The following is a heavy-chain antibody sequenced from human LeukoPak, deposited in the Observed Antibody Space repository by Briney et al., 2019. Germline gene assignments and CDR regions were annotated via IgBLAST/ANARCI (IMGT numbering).Heavy chain of an antibody. CDR3: ARDRDRSTNQWELLQDAFDI. J-gene: IGHJ3*02. CDR2: ISAYNGNT. Sequence: ASVKVSCKASGYTFTSYGISWVRQAPGQGLEWMGWISAYNGNTNYAQKLQGRVTMTTDTSTSTAYMELRSLRSDDTAVYYCARDRDRSTNQWELLQDAFDIWGQGTMVTVSS. D-gene: IGHD1-26*01. V-gene: IGHV1-18*01. CDR1: GYTFTSYG.